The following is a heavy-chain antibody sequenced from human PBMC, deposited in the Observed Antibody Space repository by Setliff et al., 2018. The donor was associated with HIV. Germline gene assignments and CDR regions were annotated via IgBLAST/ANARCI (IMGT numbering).Heavy chain of an antibody. Sequence: PSETLSLTCALSGYSISNGYYWGWIRQPSGKGLEWIGSIYHSGSTFYNPSLRSRVTISLDTARNQFSLELTSVTATDTAVYYCARDRRDDYYLTAYFDSLGQGTVVTVSS. CDR2: IYHSGST. D-gene: IGHD1-26*01. CDR1: GYSISNGYY. V-gene: IGHV4-38-2*02. J-gene: IGHJ4*02. CDR3: ARDRRDDYYLTAYFDS.